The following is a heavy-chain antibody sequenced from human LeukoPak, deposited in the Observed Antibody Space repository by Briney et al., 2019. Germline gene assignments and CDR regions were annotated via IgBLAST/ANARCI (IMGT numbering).Heavy chain of an antibody. J-gene: IGHJ4*02. V-gene: IGHV4-34*01. CDR3: ARALSSGWYLGY. Sequence: PSETLSLTCAVYGGSFSGYNWSWIRQPPGKGLEWIGEINHSGSTNYNPSLKSRVTISVDTSKNQFSLKLSSVTAADTAVYYCARALSSGWYLGYWGQGTLVTVSS. CDR2: INHSGST. CDR1: GGSFSGYN. D-gene: IGHD6-19*01.